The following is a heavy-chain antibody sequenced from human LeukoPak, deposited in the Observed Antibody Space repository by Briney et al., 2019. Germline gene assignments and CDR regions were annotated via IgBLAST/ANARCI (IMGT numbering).Heavy chain of an antibody. Sequence: NPGGSLRLSCAASGFTFSTFAMIWVRQPPGKGLEWVSSIFPSGGEIHYADSVRGRFTISRDNAKNSLYLQMNSLRAEDTAVYYCARVSVRPMRAFDIWGQGTMVTVSS. CDR3: ARVSVRPMRAFDI. D-gene: IGHD1-1*01. CDR2: IFPSGGEI. CDR1: GFTFSTFA. J-gene: IGHJ3*02. V-gene: IGHV3-21*01.